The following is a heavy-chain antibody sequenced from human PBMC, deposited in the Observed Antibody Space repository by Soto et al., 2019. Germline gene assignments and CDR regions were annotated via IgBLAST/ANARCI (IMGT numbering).Heavy chain of an antibody. V-gene: IGHV4-59*01. Sequence: ETLSLTCTVSGGSISSYYWSWIRQPPGKGLEWIGYIDYSGRTNYNPSLKSRVTISVDTSKNQLSLKLSSVTAAETAVYYCARRGVLRFSRHTMHXWGQGTTFTVS. CDR3: ARRGVLRFSRHTMHX. CDR2: IDYSGRT. D-gene: IGHD3-3*01. CDR1: GGSISSYY. J-gene: IGHJ6*02.